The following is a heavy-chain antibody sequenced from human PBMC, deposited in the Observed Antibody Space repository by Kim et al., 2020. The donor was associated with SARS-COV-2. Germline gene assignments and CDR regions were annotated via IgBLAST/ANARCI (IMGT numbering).Heavy chain of an antibody. CDR1: GYTFTRYA. CDR3: SRAIVDTAMADYYYYGLDV. D-gene: IGHD5-18*01. V-gene: IGHV1-3*01. CDR2: INAGSGVT. Sequence: ASVKVSCKASGYTFTRYAMHWVRQAPGQRLEWMGWINAGSGVTKFSQKFQGRVTITRDTSASTAYMELSSLRSEDTALYYCSRAIVDTAMADYYYYGLDVWGHGTTVTVS. J-gene: IGHJ6*02.